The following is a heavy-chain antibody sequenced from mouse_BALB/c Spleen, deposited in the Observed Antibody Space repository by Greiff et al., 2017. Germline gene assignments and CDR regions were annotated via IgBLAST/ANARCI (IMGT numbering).Heavy chain of an antibody. CDR2: IYPGNVNT. CDR3: ARESSTVVARGNFDY. V-gene: IGHV1S56*01. Sequence: VQLQQSGPELVKPGASVRISCKASGYTFTSYYIHWVKQRPGQGLEWIGWIYPGNVNTKYNEKFKGKATLTADKSSSTAYMQLSSLTSEDSAVYFCARESSTVVARGNFDYWGQGTTLTVSS. CDR1: GYTFTSYY. D-gene: IGHD1-1*01. J-gene: IGHJ2*01.